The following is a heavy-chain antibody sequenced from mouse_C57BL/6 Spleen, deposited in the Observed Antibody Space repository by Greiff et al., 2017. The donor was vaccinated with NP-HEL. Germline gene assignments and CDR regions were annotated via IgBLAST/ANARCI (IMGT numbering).Heavy chain of an antibody. CDR3: ARGHYYGSSSYWYFDV. CDR2: ISSGSSTI. V-gene: IGHV5-17*01. J-gene: IGHJ1*03. Sequence: EVQGVESGGGLVKPGGSLKLSCAASGFTFSDYGMHWVRQAPEKGLEWVAYISSGSSTIYYADTVKGRFTISRDNAKNTLFLQMTSLRSEDTAMYYCARGHYYGSSSYWYFDVWGTGTTVTVSS. D-gene: IGHD1-1*01. CDR1: GFTFSDYG.